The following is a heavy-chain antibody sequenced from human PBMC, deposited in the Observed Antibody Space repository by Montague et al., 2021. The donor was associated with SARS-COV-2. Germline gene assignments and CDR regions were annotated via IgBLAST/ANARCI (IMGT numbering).Heavy chain of an antibody. J-gene: IGHJ4*02. V-gene: IGHV4-34*01. Sequence: SETLSLTCGVFASTNSRSFFSLTPSSPGISLGRVAQIYDSSDYFYKPLIVGRVSISIDTSNNQFSLKLTSVAAAVTVMYFCARETSAYEYYFDVWGQGSLVTVAS. CDR3: ARETSAYEYYFDV. CDR2: IYDSSDY. D-gene: IGHD5-12*01. CDR1: ASTNSRSF.